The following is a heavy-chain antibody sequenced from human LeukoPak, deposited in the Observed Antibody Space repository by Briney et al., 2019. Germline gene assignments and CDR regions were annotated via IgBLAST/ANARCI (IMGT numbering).Heavy chain of an antibody. J-gene: IGHJ4*02. CDR1: GFTFSDHY. Sequence: GGSLRLSCAASGFTFSDHYMTWLRQAPGKGLEWVSVIYSDGSTYYADSVKGRFTISRDNSKNMLYLQMNSLRAEDTGLYYCTRETGATDSWGQGALVTVSS. D-gene: IGHD1-26*01. CDR2: IYSDGST. V-gene: IGHV3-66*01. CDR3: TRETGATDS.